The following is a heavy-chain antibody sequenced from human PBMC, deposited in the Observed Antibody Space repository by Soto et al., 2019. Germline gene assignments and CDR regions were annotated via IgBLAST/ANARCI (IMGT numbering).Heavy chain of an antibody. Sequence: SCAASGFTFSSYAMHWVRQAPGKGLEWVAVISYDGSNKYYADSVKGRFTISRDNSKNTLYLQMNSLRAEDTAVYYCARDSSLRYFDWFLDYWGQGTLVTVSS. CDR2: ISYDGSNK. D-gene: IGHD3-9*01. CDR1: GFTFSSYA. V-gene: IGHV3-30-3*01. J-gene: IGHJ4*02. CDR3: ARDSSLRYFDWFLDY.